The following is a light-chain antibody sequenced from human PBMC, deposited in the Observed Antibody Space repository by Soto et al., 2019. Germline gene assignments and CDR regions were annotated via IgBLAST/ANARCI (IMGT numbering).Light chain of an antibody. V-gene: IGLV2-14*01. CDR2: EVS. CDR1: SSDVGGYNY. J-gene: IGLJ1*01. Sequence: QSALTQPASVSGSPGQSITISCTGTSSDVGGYNYVSWYQQHPGKAPKLMIYEVSNRPSGVSNRVSGSKSGNTASLTISGLKAEDEADYYCSSYTSSSPLGFGTGTKLTVL. CDR3: SSYTSSSPLG.